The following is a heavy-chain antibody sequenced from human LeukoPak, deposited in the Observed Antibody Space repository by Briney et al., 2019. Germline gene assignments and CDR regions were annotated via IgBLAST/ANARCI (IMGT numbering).Heavy chain of an antibody. V-gene: IGHV3-66*01. J-gene: IGHJ4*02. CDR2: IYSGGST. Sequence: GGSLRLSCAASALTVSSNYMSRVRQAPGKGLEWVSVIYSGGSTYYADSVKGRFTISRDNSKNTLYLQMNSLRAEDTAVYYCARGYYFDYWGQRTLVTVSS. CDR1: ALTVSSNY. CDR3: ARGYYFDY.